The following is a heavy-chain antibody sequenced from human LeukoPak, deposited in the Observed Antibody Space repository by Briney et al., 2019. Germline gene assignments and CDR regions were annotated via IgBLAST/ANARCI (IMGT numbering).Heavy chain of an antibody. CDR3: ARVSGYDWESFYDY. V-gene: IGHV4-4*07. Sequence: PSETLSLTCTVSGGSISGYFWSWIRQPAGKGLECIGRMYSSGNTNYNPSLKSRVTISVDTSKNQFSLKLSSVTAADTAVYYCARVSGYDWESFYDYWGQGTLVTVSS. CDR2: MYSSGNT. J-gene: IGHJ4*02. CDR1: GGSISGYF. D-gene: IGHD5-12*01.